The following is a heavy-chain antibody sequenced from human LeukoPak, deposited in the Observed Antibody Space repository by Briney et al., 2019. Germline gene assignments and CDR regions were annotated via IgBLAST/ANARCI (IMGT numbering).Heavy chain of an antibody. CDR2: ISNSGGST. D-gene: IGHD2-21*02. CDR1: GFTFSSYA. CDR3: AKAPCGDRYIFDY. J-gene: IGHJ4*02. V-gene: IGHV3-23*01. Sequence: GGSLRLSCAASGFTFSSYAMSWVRQAPGKGLEWVSAISNSGGSTYYADSVKGRFTISRDNSKNTLYLQMNSLRAEDRALYYCAKAPCGDRYIFDYWGQGTLVTVSS.